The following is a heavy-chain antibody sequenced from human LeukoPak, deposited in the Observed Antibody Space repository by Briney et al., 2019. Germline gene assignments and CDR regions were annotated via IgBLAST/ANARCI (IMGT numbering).Heavy chain of an antibody. V-gene: IGHV1-69*05. D-gene: IGHD2-2*01. CDR2: IIPIFGTA. Sequence: GASVKVSCKASGGTFSSYAISWVRQAPGQGLEWMGGIIPIFGTANYAQKFRGRVTITTDESTSTAYMELSSLRSEDTAVYYCARGNRGSTSLWAVLPYYFDYWGQGTLVTVSS. CDR1: GGTFSSYA. J-gene: IGHJ4*02. CDR3: ARGNRGSTSLWAVLPYYFDY.